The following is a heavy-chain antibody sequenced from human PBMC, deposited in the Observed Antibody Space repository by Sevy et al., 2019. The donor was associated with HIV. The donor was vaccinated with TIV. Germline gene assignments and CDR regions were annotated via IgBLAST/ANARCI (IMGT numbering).Heavy chain of an antibody. Sequence: GGSLRLSCAASGFTFSTYSMNWVRQAPGKGLEWVSSISSTSSYIDYAYSVKGRFTISRDNAKNSLYLQRNNLRAEDTAVYYCAGDYNSGWRKFNLFDPWGQGTLVTVSS. D-gene: IGHD6-19*01. CDR3: AGDYNSGWRKFNLFDP. CDR2: ISSTSSYI. J-gene: IGHJ5*02. CDR1: GFTFSTYS. V-gene: IGHV3-21*01.